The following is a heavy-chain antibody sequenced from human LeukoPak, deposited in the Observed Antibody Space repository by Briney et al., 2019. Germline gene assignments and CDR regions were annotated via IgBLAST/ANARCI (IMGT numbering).Heavy chain of an antibody. V-gene: IGHV3-66*01. CDR3: ARVMTAITNWFDP. J-gene: IGHJ5*02. Sequence: PGGSLRLSCAASGFTVSSNYVSWVRQAPGKGLEWVSSIYRDGSTYYADSVKGRFTISRDNSKSTLNLQMNNLRVEDTAVYYCARVMTAITNWFDPWGQGTLVTVSS. CDR2: IYRDGST. D-gene: IGHD2-21*02. CDR1: GFTVSSNY.